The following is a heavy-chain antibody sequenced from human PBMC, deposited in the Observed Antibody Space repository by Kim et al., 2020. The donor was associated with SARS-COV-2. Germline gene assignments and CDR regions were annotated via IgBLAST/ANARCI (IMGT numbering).Heavy chain of an antibody. D-gene: IGHD3-3*01. J-gene: IGHJ3*02. CDR3: ARDSDDGVVIYAFNI. CDR1: GGSFYNYI. V-gene: IGHV1-69*13. CDR2: LDTISGAV. Sequence: SVKVSCKASGGSFYNYILNWVRQAPGQGLEWMGALDTISGAVNYAQKFRGRVTIDADESMSTAYMELNSLRFDDTALYYCARDSDDGVVIYAFNIWGQG.